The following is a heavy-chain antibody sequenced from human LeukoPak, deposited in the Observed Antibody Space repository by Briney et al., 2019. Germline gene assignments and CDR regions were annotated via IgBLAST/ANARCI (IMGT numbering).Heavy chain of an antibody. V-gene: IGHV1-46*01. D-gene: IGHD1-7*01. Sequence: ASVKVSCKASGYTFTSYYMHWMRQAPGQGLEWMGIINPSGGSTSYAQKFQGRVTMTRDTSTSAVYMELSSLRSEDTAVYYCAITGTTWSFDYWGQGTLVTVSS. CDR1: GYTFTSYY. J-gene: IGHJ4*02. CDR2: INPSGGST. CDR3: AITGTTWSFDY.